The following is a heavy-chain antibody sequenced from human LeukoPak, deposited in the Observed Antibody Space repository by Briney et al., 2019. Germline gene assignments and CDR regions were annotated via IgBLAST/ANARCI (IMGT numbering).Heavy chain of an antibody. CDR3: ARQKARGGSGSYYNVWFDP. CDR1: GYSFNSYW. Sequence: GESLKISCKGSGYSFNSYWIGWVRQMPGKGLKWMGIIYPGDSDARYSPSFQGQVTISADKSISTAYLQWSSLKASDTAMYYCARQKARGGSGSYYNVWFDPWGQGTLVTVSS. CDR2: IYPGDSDA. V-gene: IGHV5-51*01. J-gene: IGHJ5*02. D-gene: IGHD3-10*01.